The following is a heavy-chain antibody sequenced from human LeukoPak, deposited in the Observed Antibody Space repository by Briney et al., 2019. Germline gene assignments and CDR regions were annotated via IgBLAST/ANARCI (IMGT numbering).Heavy chain of an antibody. J-gene: IGHJ5*02. V-gene: IGHV4-61*02. CDR3: AGGAYGSGSHANWFDP. D-gene: IGHD3-10*01. CDR2: IYTSGST. CDR1: GGSISSGSYY. Sequence: SETLSLTCTVSGGSISSGSYYWSWIGQPAGKGLEWIGRIYTSGSTNYNPSLKSRVTISVDTSKNQFSLKLSSVTAADTAVYYCAGGAYGSGSHANWFDPWGQGTLVTVSS.